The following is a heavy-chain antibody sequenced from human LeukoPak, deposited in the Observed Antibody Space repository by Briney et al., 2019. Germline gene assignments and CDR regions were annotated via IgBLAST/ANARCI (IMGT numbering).Heavy chain of an antibody. V-gene: IGHV1-69*01. CDR1: GGTFSSYA. J-gene: IGHJ4*02. Sequence: GSSVKVSCKASGGTFSSYAISWVRQAPGQGLEWMGGIIPIFGTANYAQKFQGRVTITADESTSTDYLELSSLRSEDTAVYYCARMYSSSWSLDYWGQGTLVTVSS. CDR2: IIPIFGTA. D-gene: IGHD6-13*01. CDR3: ARMYSSSWSLDY.